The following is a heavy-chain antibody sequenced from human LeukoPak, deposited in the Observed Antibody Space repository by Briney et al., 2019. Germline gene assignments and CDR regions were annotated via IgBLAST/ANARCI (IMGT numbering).Heavy chain of an antibody. CDR3: AREDTSGWYAVGLDV. J-gene: IGHJ6*02. CDR2: IYSSGST. Sequence: PSEPLSLTCTVSGGSISRDYWSWIRQPAGQGLEWIGRIYSSGSTNYNPSLKSRVTMSVDTSKNQFSLKLASVTAADTAVYYCAREDTSGWYAVGLDVWGQGTTVTVSS. CDR1: GGSISRDY. V-gene: IGHV4-4*07. D-gene: IGHD6-19*01.